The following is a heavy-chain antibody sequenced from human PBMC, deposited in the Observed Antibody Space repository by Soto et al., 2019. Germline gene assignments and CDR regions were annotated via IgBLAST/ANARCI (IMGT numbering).Heavy chain of an antibody. V-gene: IGHV3-66*01. CDR2: IYSGGST. CDR1: GFTVSSNY. Sequence: EVQLVESGGGLVQPGGSLRLSCAASGFTVSSNYMSWVRQAPGKGLEWVSVIYSGGSTYYADSVKGRFTISRDNSKNTLYLQMNSLRAEDTAVYYCASGLIAAAGLGNFDYWGQGTLVTVSS. J-gene: IGHJ4*02. D-gene: IGHD6-13*01. CDR3: ASGLIAAAGLGNFDY.